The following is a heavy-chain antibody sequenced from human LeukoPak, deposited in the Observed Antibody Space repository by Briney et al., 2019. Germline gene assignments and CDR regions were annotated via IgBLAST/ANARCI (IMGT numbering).Heavy chain of an antibody. D-gene: IGHD1-1*01. CDR3: ARRAYSAAYWKHFDY. J-gene: IGHJ4*02. CDR2: IYYHENT. V-gene: IGHV4-39*01. CDR1: GGSISRSSDY. Sequence: SETLSLTCTVSGGSISRSSDYWGWIRQAPGKGLEWIGSIYYHENTYYNSSLKSRVTISVDTSKNQFSLKLNSVTAADTAVYFCARRAYSAAYWKHFDYWGQGTLVTVSS.